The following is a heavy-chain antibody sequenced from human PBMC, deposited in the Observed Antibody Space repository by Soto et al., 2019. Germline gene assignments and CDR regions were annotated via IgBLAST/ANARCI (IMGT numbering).Heavy chain of an antibody. CDR1: GGSLSNFY. D-gene: IGHD3-22*01. V-gene: IGHV4-34*01. J-gene: IGHJ4*02. CDR3: ARGMDYYKTGNY. CDR2: IHPSGST. Sequence: PSETLSLTCDVYGGSLSNFYWSWVRQPPGRGLEWVGEIHPSGSTHFNPSLKSRGTISVDTSKSQVSLKLISVTAADTAMYYCARGMDYYKTGNYRSQGALVTVSS.